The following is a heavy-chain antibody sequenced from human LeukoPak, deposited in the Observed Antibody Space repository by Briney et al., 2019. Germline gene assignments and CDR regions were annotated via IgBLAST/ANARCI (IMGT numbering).Heavy chain of an antibody. CDR3: TRDTYLGYDFWSGDNAFDI. D-gene: IGHD3-3*01. V-gene: IGHV3-21*01. CDR1: GFTFSNYG. Sequence: GGSLRLSCVVSGFTFSNYGVNWVRQSPGKGLEWVSSISSSSHYIYYADSVKGRFTISRDNAKNSLYLQMDSLRAEDTAVYYCTRDTYLGYDFWSGDNAFDIWGQGTVVTVSS. J-gene: IGHJ3*02. CDR2: ISSSSHYI.